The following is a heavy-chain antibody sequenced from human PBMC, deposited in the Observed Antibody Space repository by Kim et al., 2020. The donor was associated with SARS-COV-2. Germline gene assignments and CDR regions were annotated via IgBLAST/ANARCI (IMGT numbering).Heavy chain of an antibody. J-gene: IGHJ4*02. V-gene: IGHV4-59*08. CDR1: GGSINNYY. D-gene: IGHD6-13*01. Sequence: SETLSLTCTVSGGSINNYYWSWIRQPPGKGLEWIGYIFYSGSTNYNPSLKSRVTISVDTSKNQFSLKLNSVTAADTAVYYCSRHGFLGKAAPGSFDYWGQGSLVTVSS. CDR3: SRHGFLGKAAPGSFDY. CDR2: IFYSGST.